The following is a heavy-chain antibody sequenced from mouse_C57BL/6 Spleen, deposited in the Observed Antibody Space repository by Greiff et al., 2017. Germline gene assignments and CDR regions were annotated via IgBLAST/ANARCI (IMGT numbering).Heavy chain of an antibody. J-gene: IGHJ3*01. CDR2: INPSTGGT. Sequence: EVQLQQSGPELVKPGASVKISCKASGYSFTGYYMNWVKQSPEKSLEWIGEINPSTGGTTYNQKFKAKATLTVDKSSSTAYMQLKSLTSEDSAVYYCARGHYDYDGFAYWGQGTLVTVSA. CDR3: ARGHYDYDGFAY. CDR1: GYSFTGYY. D-gene: IGHD2-4*01. V-gene: IGHV1-42*01.